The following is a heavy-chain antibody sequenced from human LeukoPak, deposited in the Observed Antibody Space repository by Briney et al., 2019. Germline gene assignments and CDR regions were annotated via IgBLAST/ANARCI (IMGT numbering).Heavy chain of an antibody. CDR1: GFTFSSYW. D-gene: IGHD2-15*01. CDR3: ARTDCSGGSCCIDY. V-gene: IGHV3-21*01. J-gene: IGHJ4*02. Sequence: GGSLRLSCAASGFTFSSYWMSWVRQAPGKGLEWVSSISSSSSYIYYADSVKGRFTISRDNAKNSLYLQMNSLRAEDTAVYYCARTDCSGGSCCIDYWGQGTLVTVSS. CDR2: ISSSSSYI.